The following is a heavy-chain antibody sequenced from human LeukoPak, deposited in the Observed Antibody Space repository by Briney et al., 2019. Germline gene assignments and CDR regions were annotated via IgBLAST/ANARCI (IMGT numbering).Heavy chain of an antibody. CDR1: GFTVSDNY. J-gene: IGHJ4*02. CDR3: ARDYDILTGYPYYFDY. V-gene: IGHV3-66*01. Sequence: HPGGSLRLSCTASGFTVSDNYMSWVRQAPGKGLEWVLVIYSSGTTYYADSVKGRFTISRDNSKNTLYLQMNSLRAEDTAVYYCARDYDILTGYPYYFDYWGQGTLVTVSS. CDR2: IYSSGTT. D-gene: IGHD3-9*01.